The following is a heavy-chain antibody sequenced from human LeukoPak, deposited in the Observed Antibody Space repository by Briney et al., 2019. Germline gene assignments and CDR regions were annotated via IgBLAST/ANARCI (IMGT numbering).Heavy chain of an antibody. Sequence: GGSLRLSCAASGFTFSSYSMNWVRQAPGKGLEWVAFIRYDGSNKYYADSVKGRFTISRDNSKNTLYLQMNSLRAEDTAVYYCAGEIAAAVDYWGQGTLVTVSS. CDR3: AGEIAAAVDY. CDR1: GFTFSSYS. J-gene: IGHJ4*02. V-gene: IGHV3-30*02. D-gene: IGHD6-13*01. CDR2: IRYDGSNK.